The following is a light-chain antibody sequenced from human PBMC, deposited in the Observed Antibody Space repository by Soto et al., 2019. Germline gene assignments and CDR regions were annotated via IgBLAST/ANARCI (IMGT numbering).Light chain of an antibody. V-gene: IGLV1-44*01. Sequence: QSVLTQPPSASGTPGQRVTISCSGSISNIETNTVNWYQRLPGTAPKLLIYGNDQRPSGVPDRFSGSKSATSASLAISGLQSEDEADYYCAAWDDSLNGVVFGGGTKVPS. CDR3: AAWDDSLNGVV. CDR1: ISNIETNT. CDR2: GND. J-gene: IGLJ2*01.